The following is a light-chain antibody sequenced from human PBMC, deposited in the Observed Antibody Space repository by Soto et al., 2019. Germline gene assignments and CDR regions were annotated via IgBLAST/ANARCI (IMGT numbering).Light chain of an antibody. Sequence: QSVLTQPRSVSGSPGQSVTVSCTGTSSDVGGYNYVSWYQQLPGKAPKLMIYDVNKRPSGVPDRFSGSKSGNTASLTISGLQADDEADYYCCSYAGSYTYVFGTGTKVT. CDR2: DVN. J-gene: IGLJ1*01. V-gene: IGLV2-11*01. CDR3: CSYAGSYTYV. CDR1: SSDVGGYNY.